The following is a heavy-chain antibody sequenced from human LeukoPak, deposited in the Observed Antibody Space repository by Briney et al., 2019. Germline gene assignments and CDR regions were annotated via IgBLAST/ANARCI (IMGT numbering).Heavy chain of an antibody. J-gene: IGHJ4*02. CDR1: GFTFSNHA. Sequence: GGSLRLSCAVSGFTFSNHAMHWVRQAPGKGLEYVSAISSNGGSTYYANSVKGRFTISRDDSKNILYLQMGSLRGDDMAIYYCARTAAYAYAYDYWGQGTLVTVSS. D-gene: IGHD2-2*01. CDR3: ARTAAYAYAYDY. CDR2: ISSNGGST. V-gene: IGHV3-64*01.